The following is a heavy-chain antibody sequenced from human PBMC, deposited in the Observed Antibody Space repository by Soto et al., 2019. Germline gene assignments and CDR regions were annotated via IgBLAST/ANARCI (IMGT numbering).Heavy chain of an antibody. CDR1: GYSFVSYW. V-gene: IGHV5-51*01. J-gene: IGHJ4*02. CDR2: IYPDDSET. D-gene: IGHD1-26*01. Sequence: EVQLVQSGAEVKKPGESLKISCKGSGYSFVSYWIAWVRQMPGKGLEWMGSIYPDDSETRYSPSFQGQVTISVDKSISTAYLQWSSLKASDTAMYYCARRTASYGYWGQGTLVTVSS. CDR3: ARRTASYGY.